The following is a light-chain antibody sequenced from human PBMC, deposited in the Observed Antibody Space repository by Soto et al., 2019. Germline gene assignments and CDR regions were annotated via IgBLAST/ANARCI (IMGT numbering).Light chain of an antibody. V-gene: IGLV2-23*01. CDR3: CSYVGRSTYYV. Sequence: QSALTQPASVSGSPGQSITISCTGTSSDVGSYNFVSWYQQHPGKAPKLMIYEGSKRPSGVSNRFSGSKSGNTASLTISGLQAEDEAVYYCCSYVGRSTYYVFGTGTQLTVL. CDR1: SSDVGSYNF. J-gene: IGLJ1*01. CDR2: EGS.